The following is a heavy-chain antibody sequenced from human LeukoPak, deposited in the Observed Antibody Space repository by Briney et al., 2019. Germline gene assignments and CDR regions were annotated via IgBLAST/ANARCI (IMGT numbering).Heavy chain of an antibody. CDR2: ISYDGSNK. D-gene: IGHD1-26*01. CDR1: GFTFSSYG. V-gene: IGHV3-30*18. Sequence: GRSLRLSCAASGFTFSSYGMHWVRQAPGKGLEWVAVISYDGSNKYYADSVKGRFTISRDNSKNTLYLQMNSLRAEDTAVYYCAKDHYKIVGASPFDYWGQGTLVTVSS. J-gene: IGHJ4*02. CDR3: AKDHYKIVGASPFDY.